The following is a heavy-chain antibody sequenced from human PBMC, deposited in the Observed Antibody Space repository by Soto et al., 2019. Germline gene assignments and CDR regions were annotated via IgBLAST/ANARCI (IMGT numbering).Heavy chain of an antibody. D-gene: IGHD3-9*01. J-gene: IGHJ4*02. CDR2: IYYNGNT. V-gene: IGHV4-59*11. Sequence: LSLTCTLSGGAINDHYWSFIRQPPGKGLEWIGYIYYNGNTNYNPSLESRVTISVDRSRNQFSLRLTSLTAADTAVYYCARVRTGYFDYWGRGXLVTVYS. CDR1: GGAINDHY. CDR3: ARVRTGYFDY.